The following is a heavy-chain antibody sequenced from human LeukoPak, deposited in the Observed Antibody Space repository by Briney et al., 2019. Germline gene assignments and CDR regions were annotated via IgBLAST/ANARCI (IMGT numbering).Heavy chain of an antibody. CDR1: GYRFTTYW. V-gene: IGHV5-51*01. J-gene: IGHJ4*02. CDR3: AGIPYYYGSGSYRTHSSFDY. D-gene: IGHD3-10*01. CDR2: IYPADSDT. Sequence: GEALKISLYGSGYRFTTYWVGWVRQMPGRGLGWMGIIYPADSDTRYSPSFQGQVTTSADKSIRTTYLQWSSLKASDTAMYYCAGIPYYYGSGSYRTHSSFDYWGQGTLVTVSS.